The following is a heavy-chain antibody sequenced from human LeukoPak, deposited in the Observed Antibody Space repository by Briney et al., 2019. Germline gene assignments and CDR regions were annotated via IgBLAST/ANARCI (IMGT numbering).Heavy chain of an antibody. D-gene: IGHD3-22*01. CDR2: ISGSGINT. CDR1: GFTFRHYA. J-gene: IGHJ4*02. CDR3: AKGIVGVIATNYFDY. V-gene: IGHV3-23*01. Sequence: GWSLTLSCPASGFTFRHYAVSWVGQAPGKGLEWVSAISGSGINTYYADSVNGRFTNSRHNSKNTLYLQMNSLRAEDTVAYFCAKGIVGVIATNYFDYWGQGTLVTVSS.